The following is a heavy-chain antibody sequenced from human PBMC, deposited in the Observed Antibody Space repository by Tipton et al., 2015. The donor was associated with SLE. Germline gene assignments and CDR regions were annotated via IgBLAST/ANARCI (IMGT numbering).Heavy chain of an antibody. CDR3: ARVDSNGCLRF. V-gene: IGHV4-38-2*01. Sequence: TLSLNCDVSGFSINTGFYWGWIRQPPGKGLQWIGSIYHMGSTFYNTSLESRVTISLDTSKNQFSLKLMSVIAADTAVYYCARVDSNGCLRFWGQGTPVTVSS. CDR1: GFSINTGFY. CDR2: IYHMGST. J-gene: IGHJ4*02. D-gene: IGHD6-19*01.